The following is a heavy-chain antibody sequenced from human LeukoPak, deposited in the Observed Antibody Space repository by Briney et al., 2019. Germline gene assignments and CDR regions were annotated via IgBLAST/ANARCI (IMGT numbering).Heavy chain of an antibody. Sequence: SETLSLTCTVYGGSFSGYYWSWIRQPPGKGLEWIGEINHSGSTNYNPSLKSRVTISVDTSKNQFSLKLSSVTAADTAVYYCASLSRITMIVVVTSYYYYYMDVWGKGTTVTVSS. V-gene: IGHV4-34*01. J-gene: IGHJ6*03. D-gene: IGHD3-22*01. CDR2: INHSGST. CDR1: GGSFSGYY. CDR3: ASLSRITMIVVVTSYYYYYMDV.